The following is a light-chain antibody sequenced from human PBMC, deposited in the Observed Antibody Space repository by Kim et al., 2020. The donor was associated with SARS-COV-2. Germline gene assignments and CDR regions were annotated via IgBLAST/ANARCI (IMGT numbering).Light chain of an antibody. V-gene: IGKV1-16*01. CDR1: QGISID. CDR2: AVS. Sequence: ALVGDRVTITCLASQGISIDLGWSQHKPGKAPTLLTYAVSSLQRGVPSRFSGRGSGTDFTLTISSPQPEEFATHYCQQNNTIPRTLGAGTKVDSK. CDR3: QQNNTIPRT. J-gene: IGKJ4*01.